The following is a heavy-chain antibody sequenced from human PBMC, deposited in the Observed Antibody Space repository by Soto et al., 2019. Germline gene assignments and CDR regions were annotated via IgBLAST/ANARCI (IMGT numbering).Heavy chain of an antibody. V-gene: IGHV1-18*01. CDR3: AREVSISARPLGY. D-gene: IGHD6-6*01. Sequence: QVQLVQSGAEVKKPGASVKVSCKASGYTFTSYGISWERQAPGQGLEWMGWISADNGNTNYAQKLQGRVTMTTDTPTSTAYMELRSLISGDTAVYYCAREVSISARPLGYCGQGTLVTVSS. CDR2: ISADNGNT. CDR1: GYTFTSYG. J-gene: IGHJ4*02.